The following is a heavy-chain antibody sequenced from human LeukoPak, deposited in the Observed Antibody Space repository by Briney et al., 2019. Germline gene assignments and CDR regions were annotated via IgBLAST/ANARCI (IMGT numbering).Heavy chain of an antibody. D-gene: IGHD2-2*01. CDR3: TTSVVVGY. J-gene: IGHJ4*02. CDR1: GFTFSNAW. V-gene: IGHV3-15*07. CDR2: IRSNSDGGTI. Sequence: GGSLRLSCATSGFTFSNAWMNWVRQAPGKGLEWVGRIRSNSDGGTIDYAAPVKGRFTISRDDSKNTLYLQMNSLKTEDTAVYYCTTSVVVGYWGQGTLVTVSS.